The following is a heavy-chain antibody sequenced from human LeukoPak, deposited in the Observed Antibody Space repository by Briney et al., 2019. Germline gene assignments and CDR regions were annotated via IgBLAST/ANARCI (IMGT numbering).Heavy chain of an antibody. Sequence: ASVKVSCKASGYTFTGYYIHWVRQAPGQGLEWMRWINPNSGGTNYAQKFQGRVTMTTDTSISTAYIDLSRLRSDDTAVYYCARDGERGITSIVTFDHWGQGTLVTVSS. CDR3: ARDGERGITSIVTFDH. D-gene: IGHD3-22*01. CDR1: GYTFTGYY. CDR2: INPNSGGT. V-gene: IGHV1-2*02. J-gene: IGHJ4*02.